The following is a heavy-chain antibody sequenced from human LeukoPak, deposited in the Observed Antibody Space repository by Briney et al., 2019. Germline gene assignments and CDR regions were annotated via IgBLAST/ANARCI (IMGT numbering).Heavy chain of an antibody. J-gene: IGHJ4*02. CDR1: GFTFSSYA. Sequence: GRSLRLSCAASGFTFSSYAMHWVRQAPGKGLEWVAVISYDGSNKYYADSVKGRFTISRDNSKNTLYLQMNSLRAEDTAVYYCARRCYDSSGFDYWGQGTLVTVSS. CDR3: ARRCYDSSGFDY. D-gene: IGHD3-22*01. CDR2: ISYDGSNK. V-gene: IGHV3-30*04.